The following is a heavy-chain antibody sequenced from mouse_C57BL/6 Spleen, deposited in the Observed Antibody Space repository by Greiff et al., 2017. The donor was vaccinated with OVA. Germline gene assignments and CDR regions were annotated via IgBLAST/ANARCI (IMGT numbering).Heavy chain of an antibody. D-gene: IGHD2-4*01. CDR3: ARGVYYDYWYFDV. Sequence: ESGPGLVKPSQSLSLTCSVPGYSITSCYYWNWIRQFPGNNLEWMGYISYDGSNNYNPSLKNRISITRDTSKNQFFLKLNSVTTEDTATYYCARGVYYDYWYFDVWGTGTTVTVSS. CDR2: ISYDGSN. CDR1: GYSITSCYY. J-gene: IGHJ1*03. V-gene: IGHV3-6*01.